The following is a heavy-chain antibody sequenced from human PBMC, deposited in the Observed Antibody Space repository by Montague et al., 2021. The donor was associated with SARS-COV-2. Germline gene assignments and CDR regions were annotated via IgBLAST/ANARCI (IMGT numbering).Heavy chain of an antibody. V-gene: IGHV4-34*01. CDR3: AIQAGDYGDFGGIYYYNGVDV. D-gene: IGHD4-17*01. CDR2: INHGGST. CDR1: GGSFSDYH. Sequence: SETLSLTCAVYGGSFSDYHWTWIRQSPGEGLEWIGQINHGGSTKYNPSLKSRVTISIDTSKKQFSLKLTSVTAADTAVYYCAIQAGDYGDFGGIYYYNGVDVWGQGTTVTVS. J-gene: IGHJ6*02.